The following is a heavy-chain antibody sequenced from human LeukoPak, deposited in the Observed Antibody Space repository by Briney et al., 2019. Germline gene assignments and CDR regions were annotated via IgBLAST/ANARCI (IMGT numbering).Heavy chain of an antibody. Sequence: SETLSLTCTVSGGSIISYYWSWIRQSPQKGLEWIAYIHSSGKTNYNPSLKSPVTISVDTSKNQFSLKVTSMTAADTGVYYCTRSFPGILGAADFWGQGTLVTVSS. J-gene: IGHJ4*02. V-gene: IGHV4-59*01. CDR2: IHSSGKT. D-gene: IGHD3-3*01. CDR1: GGSIISYY. CDR3: TRSFPGILGAADF.